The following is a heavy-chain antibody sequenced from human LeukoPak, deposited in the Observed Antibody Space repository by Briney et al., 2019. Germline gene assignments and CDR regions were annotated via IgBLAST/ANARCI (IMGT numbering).Heavy chain of an antibody. Sequence: SETLSLTCTVSGGSISSSSYYWGWIRQPPGKGLEWIGSIYYSGSTYYNPSLKSRVTISVDTSKNQFSLKLSSVTAADTAVYYCARVSRCGGDCFNWFDPWGQGTLVTVSS. CDR1: GGSISSSSYY. V-gene: IGHV4-39*07. CDR3: ARVSRCGGDCFNWFDP. J-gene: IGHJ5*02. CDR2: IYYSGST. D-gene: IGHD2-21*02.